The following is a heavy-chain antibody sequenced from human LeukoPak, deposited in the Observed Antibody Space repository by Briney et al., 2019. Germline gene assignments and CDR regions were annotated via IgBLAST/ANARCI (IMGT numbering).Heavy chain of an antibody. CDR3: ARDFDP. V-gene: IGHV4-59*12. CDR1: EGAISGYY. CDR2: IHYTGTI. J-gene: IGHJ5*02. Sequence: PSDTLFLTCTVSEGAISGYYWTWIRQPPGKGLEWIAYIHYTGTIRYNPSVQSRVTISLDTSKNQFSLRLTSVTAADTAVYYCARDFDPWGQGTLVTVSS.